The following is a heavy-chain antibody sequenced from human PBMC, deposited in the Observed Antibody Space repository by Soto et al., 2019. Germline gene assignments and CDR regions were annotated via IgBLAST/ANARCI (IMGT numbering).Heavy chain of an antibody. D-gene: IGHD1-26*01. J-gene: IGHJ4*02. Sequence: GGSLRLSCAASGFTFSSYWMSWVRQAPGKGLEWVANIKQDGSEKYYVDSVKGRFTISRDNAKNSLYLQMNSLRAEDTAVYYCARSVWGATGYYFDYWGQGTLVTVSS. CDR3: ARSVWGATGYYFDY. CDR2: IKQDGSEK. CDR1: GFTFSSYW. V-gene: IGHV3-7*01.